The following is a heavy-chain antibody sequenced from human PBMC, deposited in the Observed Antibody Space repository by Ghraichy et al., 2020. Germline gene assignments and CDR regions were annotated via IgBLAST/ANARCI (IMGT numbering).Heavy chain of an antibody. CDR2: ISYDGSNK. Sequence: GESLNISCAASGFTFSSYGMHWVRQAPGKGLEWVAVISYDGSNKYYADSVKGRFTISRDNSKNTLYLQMNSLRAEDTAVYYCAKDGIDSSGYSTGGIDIWGQGTMVTVSS. CDR3: AKDGIDSSGYSTGGIDI. CDR1: GFTFSSYG. D-gene: IGHD3-22*01. V-gene: IGHV3-30*18. J-gene: IGHJ3*02.